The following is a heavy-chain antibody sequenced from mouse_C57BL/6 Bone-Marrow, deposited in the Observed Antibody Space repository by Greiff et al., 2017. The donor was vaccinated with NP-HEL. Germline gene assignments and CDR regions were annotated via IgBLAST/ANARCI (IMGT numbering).Heavy chain of an antibody. CDR3: ARITTVVAYYFDY. Sequence: QVTLKESGAELARPGASVKLSCKASGYTFTSYGISWVKQRTGQGLEWIGEIYPRSGNTYYNEKFKGKATLTADKSSSTAYMELRSLTSEDSAVYFCARITTVVAYYFDYWGQGTTLTVSS. CDR2: IYPRSGNT. D-gene: IGHD1-1*01. J-gene: IGHJ2*01. V-gene: IGHV1-81*01. CDR1: GYTFTSYG.